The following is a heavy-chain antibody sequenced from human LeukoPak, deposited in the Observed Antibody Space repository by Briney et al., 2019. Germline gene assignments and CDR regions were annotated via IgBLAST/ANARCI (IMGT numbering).Heavy chain of an antibody. CDR3: ARHNVYDSSGDGRYYFDQ. Sequence: SVTLSLTCAVSGYSISSGHHWAWIRQPPGKGLEWIGSMSHSGSTYYNPSLKSRVTFSVDTSKNQFSVKLRSVSAADTAVYYCARHNVYDSSGDGRYYFDQWGQGTLVTVSS. V-gene: IGHV4-38-2*01. CDR1: GYSISSGHH. CDR2: MSHSGST. D-gene: IGHD3-22*01. J-gene: IGHJ4*02.